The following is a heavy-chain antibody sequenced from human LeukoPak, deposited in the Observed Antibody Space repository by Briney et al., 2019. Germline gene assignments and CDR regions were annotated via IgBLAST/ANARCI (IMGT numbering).Heavy chain of an antibody. CDR2: INAGNDNT. D-gene: IGHD3-10*01. Sequence: ASVKVSCKASGYTFTSYAMHWVRQAPGQRLEWMGWINAGNDNTKYSQKFQGRVTITRDTSASTAYMELSSLRSEDTAVYYWARYYGSGSYDCWGQGTLVNGSS. V-gene: IGHV1-3*01. J-gene: IGHJ4*02. CDR1: GYTFTSYA. CDR3: ARYYGSGSYDC.